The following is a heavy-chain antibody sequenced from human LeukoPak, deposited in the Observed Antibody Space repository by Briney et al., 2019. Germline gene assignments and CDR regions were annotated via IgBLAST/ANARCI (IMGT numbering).Heavy chain of an antibody. CDR2: ITPMFGTS. V-gene: IGHV1-69*13. J-gene: IGHJ3*02. CDR3: AILHGSDPDAFDI. Sequence: SVKVSCKASGGTFSRHTINWVRQSPGQGLEWMGGITPMFGTSNYAQKFRGRVTITADESTSTAYVELSSLRSEDTAVYYCAILHGSDPDAFDIWGQGTMVTVSS. CDR1: GGTFSRHT. D-gene: IGHD3-10*01.